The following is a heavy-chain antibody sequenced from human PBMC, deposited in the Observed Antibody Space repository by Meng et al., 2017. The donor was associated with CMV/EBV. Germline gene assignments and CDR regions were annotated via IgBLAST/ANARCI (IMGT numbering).Heavy chain of an antibody. CDR1: GGSFSGYH. CDR3: ARGVGGWFDP. J-gene: IGHJ5*02. CDR2: INHSGST. V-gene: IGHV4-34*01. Sequence: QVPVQRWGAGLLKPSEALSLPCAVYGGSFSGYHWSWIRQPPGKGLEWIGEINHSGSTNYNPSLKSRVTISVDTSKNQFSLKLSSVTAADTAVYYCARGVGGWFDPWGQGTLVTVSS. D-gene: IGHD1-26*01.